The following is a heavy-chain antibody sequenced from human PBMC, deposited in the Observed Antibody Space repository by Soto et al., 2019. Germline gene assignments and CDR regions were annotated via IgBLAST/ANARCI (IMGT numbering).Heavy chain of an antibody. CDR3: ARGGHVVVVTAAFDY. V-gene: IGHV1-46*01. CDR1: GDTFTDYY. CDR2: VNPSGGHT. D-gene: IGHD2-21*02. Sequence: QVQLMQSGAEVKKPGASVKVSCKASGDTFTDYYIHWVRQAPGQGLTWMGTVNPSGGHTTYAHNFQGRVTMTRDTSTSTLYMELTSLTYDDTAIYYCARGGHVVVVTAAFDYCAQGTLVTVSS. J-gene: IGHJ4*02.